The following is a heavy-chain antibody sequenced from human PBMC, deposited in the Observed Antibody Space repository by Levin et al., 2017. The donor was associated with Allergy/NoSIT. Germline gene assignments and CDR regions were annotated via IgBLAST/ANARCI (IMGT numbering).Heavy chain of an antibody. Sequence: PSETLSLTCAVYGGSFSGYYWSWIRQPPGKGLEWIGEINHSGSTNYNPSLKSRVTISVDTSKNQFSLKLSSVTAADTAVYYCARTHYYGSGSYYNYAEYFQHWGQGTLVTVSS. D-gene: IGHD3-10*01. J-gene: IGHJ1*01. CDR1: GGSFSGYY. CDR2: INHSGST. CDR3: ARTHYYGSGSYYNYAEYFQH. V-gene: IGHV4-34*01.